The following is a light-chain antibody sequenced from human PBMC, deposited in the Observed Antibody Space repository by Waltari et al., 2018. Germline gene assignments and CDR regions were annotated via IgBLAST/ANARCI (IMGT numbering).Light chain of an antibody. J-gene: IGKJ4*01. Sequence: DVQMTQSPSSLSASVGDRVTITCRASQSIANYLNWSQQKPGKVPKLLIYAASSLHSGVPSRFSGSGSGTEFTLTITNLQPEDFATYYCQQSYTTLTFGGGTKVE. CDR3: QQSYTTLT. V-gene: IGKV1-39*01. CDR2: AAS. CDR1: QSIANY.